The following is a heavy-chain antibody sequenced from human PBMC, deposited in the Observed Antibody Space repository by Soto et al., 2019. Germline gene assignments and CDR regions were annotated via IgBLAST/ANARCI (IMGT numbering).Heavy chain of an antibody. D-gene: IGHD3-10*01. Sequence: ASVKVSCKASGGTFSSYAISWVRQAPGQGLEWMGGIIPIFGTANYAQKFQGRVTITADESTSTAYMELSSLRSEDTAVYYCARVQGGSGSYYNVPYYYGMDVWGQGTTVTVSS. CDR2: IIPIFGTA. V-gene: IGHV1-69*13. CDR3: ARVQGGSGSYYNVPYYYGMDV. J-gene: IGHJ6*02. CDR1: GGTFSSYA.